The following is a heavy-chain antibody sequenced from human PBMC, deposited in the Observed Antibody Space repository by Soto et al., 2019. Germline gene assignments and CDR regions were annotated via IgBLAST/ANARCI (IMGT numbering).Heavy chain of an antibody. V-gene: IGHV4-34*01. CDR2: ITHSGST. D-gene: IGHD1-1*01. CDR1: GGSFSGYY. J-gene: IGHJ6*02. CDR3: ARGTKTGTAYYYYYGMDV. Sequence: QVQLQQWGEGLLKPSETLSLTCAVYGGSFSGYYWSWIRQPPGKGLEWTGEITHSGSTNYNPSLKSRVTISVDTSKNQFSLKLSSVTAADSAVYYCARGTKTGTAYYYYYGMDVWGQGTTVTVSS.